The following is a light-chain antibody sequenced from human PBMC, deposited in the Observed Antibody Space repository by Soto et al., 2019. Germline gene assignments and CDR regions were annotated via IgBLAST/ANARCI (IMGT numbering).Light chain of an antibody. V-gene: IGLV2-11*01. CDR3: CSYAGSYTSYV. CDR1: SSDVGGYNY. CDR2: DVS. J-gene: IGLJ1*01. Sequence: QSALTQPRSVSGSPGQSVTISCTGTSSDVGGYNYVSWYQQHPGKAPKLMIYDVSKRPSGVPDRFSGSKSGNTASLTISGLPAEDEADYYCCSYAGSYTSYVFGTGTKLTVL.